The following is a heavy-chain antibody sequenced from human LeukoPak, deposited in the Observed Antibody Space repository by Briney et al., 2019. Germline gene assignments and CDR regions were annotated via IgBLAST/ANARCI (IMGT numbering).Heavy chain of an antibody. CDR2: IYHSGST. CDR3: ARHEVRGIAAAGTGWFDP. V-gene: IGHV4-38-2*01. J-gene: IGHJ5*02. Sequence: SETLSLTCAVSGYSISSGNYWGWIRQPPGKGLEWIGSIYHSGSTYYNPSLKSRVTISVDTSKNQFSLKLSSVTAADTAVYYCARHEVRGIAAAGTGWFDPWGQGTLVTVSS. CDR1: GYSISSGNY. D-gene: IGHD6-13*01.